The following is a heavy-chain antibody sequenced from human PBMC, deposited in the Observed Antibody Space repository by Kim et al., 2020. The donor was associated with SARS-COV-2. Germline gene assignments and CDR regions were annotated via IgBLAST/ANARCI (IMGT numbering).Heavy chain of an antibody. J-gene: IGHJ4*02. D-gene: IGHD6-19*01. V-gene: IGHV3-23*01. Sequence: YADAVNGRFTIARDNSKNTLDLEMNSLRAEDTAVYYCAKRTSGCYLIDYWGQGTLVTVSS. CDR3: AKRTSGCYLIDY.